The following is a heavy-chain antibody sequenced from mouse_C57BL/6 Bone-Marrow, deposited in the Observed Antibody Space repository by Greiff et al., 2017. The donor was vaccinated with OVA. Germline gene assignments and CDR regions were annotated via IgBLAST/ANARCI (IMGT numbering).Heavy chain of an antibody. CDR2: IFPGSGST. CDR1: GYTFTSHW. V-gene: IGHV1-56*01. J-gene: IGHJ1*03. Sequence: QVQLQQSGPELVRPGASVKISCKAPGYTFTSHWMQWVRQRPGQGLEWIGEIFPGSGSTYYNEKFKGKATLTVDTSSSPAYMQLSSLTSEDSAVYFCARGERGTVVATDWYFDVWGTGTTVTVSS. D-gene: IGHD1-1*01. CDR3: ARGERGTVVATDWYFDV.